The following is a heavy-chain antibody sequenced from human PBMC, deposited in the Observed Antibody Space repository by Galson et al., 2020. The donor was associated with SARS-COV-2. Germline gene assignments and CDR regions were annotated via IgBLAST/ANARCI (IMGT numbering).Heavy chain of an antibody. CDR3: ARGVSGTYYDY. Sequence: ASVKVSCKASGYTFTTYDINWVRQATGQGLEWMGWMNPNSGKTGYAQKFQGRVTLTRDTSLNTAYMELSSLRSEDTAVYYCARGVSGTYYDYWGQGTLVTGSS. CDR1: GYTFTTYD. J-gene: IGHJ4*02. V-gene: IGHV1-8*01. D-gene: IGHD1-26*01. CDR2: MNPNSGKT.